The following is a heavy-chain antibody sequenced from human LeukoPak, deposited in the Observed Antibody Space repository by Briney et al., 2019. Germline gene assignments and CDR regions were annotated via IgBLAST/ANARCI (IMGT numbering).Heavy chain of an antibody. CDR3: AKDRSVNYYGSGSYYKGPGRFN. V-gene: IGHV3-30*02. D-gene: IGHD3-10*01. CDR2: IRYDGSNR. CDR1: GFTFSYYG. Sequence: QAGGSLRLSCAASGFTFSYYGMHWVRQAPGKGLEWVAFIRYDGSNRYYADSVKGRFTISRDNSKNTLYLQMSSLRAEDTAVYYCAKDRSVNYYGSGSYYKGPGRFNWGQGTVVTVSS. J-gene: IGHJ4*02.